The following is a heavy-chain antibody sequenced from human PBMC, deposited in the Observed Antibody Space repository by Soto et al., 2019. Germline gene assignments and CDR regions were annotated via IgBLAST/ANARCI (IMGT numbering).Heavy chain of an antibody. CDR3: ASLGRHG. CDR1: GFSFSDSW. Sequence: HPGGSLRLSCAASGFSFSDSWMDWVRQVPGKGPGWVANIKEDGSEKNYVDSVKGRFTISRDNAKNSLYLQMNSLRAEDTAVYYCASLGRHGWGQGTTGSVAS. V-gene: IGHV3-7*01. D-gene: IGHD3-16*01. J-gene: IGHJ6*02. CDR2: IKEDGSEK.